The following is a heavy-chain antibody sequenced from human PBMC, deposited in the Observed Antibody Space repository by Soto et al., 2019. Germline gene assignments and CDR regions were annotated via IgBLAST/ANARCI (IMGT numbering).Heavy chain of an antibody. Sequence: QVQLVQSGAEVKKPGSSVKVSCKASGGTFSSYAISWVRQAPGQGLEWMGGIIPIFGTANYAQKFQGRVTITADESASTAYMELSSLRSEDTAVYYCASAARGASLRPEFDYWGQGTLVTVSS. CDR3: ASAARGASLRPEFDY. V-gene: IGHV1-69*01. CDR2: IIPIFGTA. CDR1: GGTFSSYA. J-gene: IGHJ4*02. D-gene: IGHD6-6*01.